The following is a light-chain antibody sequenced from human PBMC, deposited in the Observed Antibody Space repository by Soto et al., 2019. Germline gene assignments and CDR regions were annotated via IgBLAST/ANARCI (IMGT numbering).Light chain of an antibody. CDR1: QTVYSSY. J-gene: IGKJ5*01. CDR3: QQFGRSPIT. CDR2: GTS. Sequence: EMGLTQSPGTLSLSPGERAILSCRASQTVYSSYLAWYQQKPGQAPRLLLYGTSTSAPGIPDRFSGGESGADFPLTISRVEPEDCAVYYCQQFGRSPITFGQGTRLEIK. V-gene: IGKV3-20*01.